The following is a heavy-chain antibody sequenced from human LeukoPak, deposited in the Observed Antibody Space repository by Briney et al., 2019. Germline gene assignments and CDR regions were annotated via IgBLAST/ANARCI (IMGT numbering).Heavy chain of an antibody. CDR2: IYYSGST. J-gene: IGHJ5*02. Sequence: PSETLSLTCTVSGGSISSGDYYWSWIRQPPGKGLEWIGYIYYSGSTYYNPSLKSRVTISVDRSKNQFSLKLSSVTAADTAVYYCASRTYGESSNWFDPWGQGTLVTVSS. V-gene: IGHV4-30-4*08. D-gene: IGHD4-17*01. CDR1: GGSISSGDYY. CDR3: ASRTYGESSNWFDP.